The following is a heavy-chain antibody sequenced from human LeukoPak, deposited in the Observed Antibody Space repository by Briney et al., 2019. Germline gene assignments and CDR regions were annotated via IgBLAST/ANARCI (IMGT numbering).Heavy chain of an antibody. V-gene: IGHV3-30*03. CDR2: ISYDGSNK. D-gene: IGHD6-13*01. J-gene: IGHJ5*02. CDR1: GFTFSSYS. Sequence: GGSLRLSCAASGFTFSSYSMNWVRQAPGKGLEWVAVISYDGSNKYYADSVKGRFTISRDNSKNTLYLQMNSLRAEDTAVYYCARVPYSSSWFDPWGQGTLVTVSS. CDR3: ARVPYSSSWFDP.